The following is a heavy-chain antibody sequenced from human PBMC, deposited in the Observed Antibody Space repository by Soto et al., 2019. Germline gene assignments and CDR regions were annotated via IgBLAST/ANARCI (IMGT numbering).Heavy chain of an antibody. V-gene: IGHV4-30-2*01. D-gene: IGHD3-10*01. Sequence: SETLSLTCAVSGGSISSGGYSWSWIRQPPGKGLGWIGIIYHSGSTYYNPTLKSRFTISVDRSKNQISLKLSSVTAADTAVYYCARVLRSHDYFDYWGQGTLVTVSS. CDR2: IYHSGST. CDR3: ARVLRSHDYFDY. CDR1: GGSISSGGYS. J-gene: IGHJ4*02.